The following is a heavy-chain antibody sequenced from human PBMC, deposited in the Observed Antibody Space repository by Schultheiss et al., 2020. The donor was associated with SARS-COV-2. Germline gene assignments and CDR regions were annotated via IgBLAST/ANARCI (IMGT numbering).Heavy chain of an antibody. CDR1: GFTFSSYA. D-gene: IGHD3-22*01. CDR2: ISYDGSNK. CDR3: AKSSAFDY. Sequence: GGSLRLSCAASGFTFSSYAMHWVRQAPGKGLEWVAVISYDGSNKYYADSVKGRFTISRDNAKNTLYLQMNSLRAEDTAVYYCAKSSAFDYCGQGTLVTVSS. J-gene: IGHJ4*02. V-gene: IGHV3-30-3*02.